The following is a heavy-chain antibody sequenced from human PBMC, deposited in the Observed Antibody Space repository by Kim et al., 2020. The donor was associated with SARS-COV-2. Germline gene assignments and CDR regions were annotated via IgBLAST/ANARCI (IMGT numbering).Heavy chain of an antibody. CDR2: IWYDGSNK. J-gene: IGHJ4*02. V-gene: IGHV3-33*01. CDR1: GFTFSSYG. CDR3: ARDRYSSGWYRRNIDY. D-gene: IGHD6-19*01. Sequence: GGSLRLSCAASGFTFSSYGMHWVRQAPGKGLEWVAVIWYDGSNKYYADSVKGRFTISRDNSKNTLYLQMNSLRAEDTAVYYCARDRYSSGWYRRNIDYWGQGTLVTVSS.